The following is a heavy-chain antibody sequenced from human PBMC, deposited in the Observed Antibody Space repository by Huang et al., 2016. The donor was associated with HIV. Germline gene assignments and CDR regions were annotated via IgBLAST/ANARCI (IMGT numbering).Heavy chain of an antibody. CDR2: IIPSFGTA. V-gene: IGHV1-69*01. Sequence: QVQLVQSGAEVKKPGSSVKVSCKASGGTFSSYAISWVRQAPGQGLGWMGGIIPSFGTANYAQKFQGRVTITADESTSTAYMELSSLRSEDTAVYYCARVESRRYYDSSGYYYWGQGTLVTVSS. CDR3: ARVESRRYYDSSGYYY. J-gene: IGHJ4*02. CDR1: GGTFSSYA. D-gene: IGHD3-22*01.